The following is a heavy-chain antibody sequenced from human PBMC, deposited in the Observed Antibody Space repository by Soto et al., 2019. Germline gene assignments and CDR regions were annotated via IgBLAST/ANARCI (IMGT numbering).Heavy chain of an antibody. CDR1: GGSISSSNW. D-gene: IGHD6-19*01. J-gene: IGHJ4*02. CDR3: ASTSEVAGLVYFDY. V-gene: IGHV4-4*02. CDR2: IYHSGST. Sequence: SETLSLTCAVSGGSISSSNWWSWVRQPPGKGLEWIGEIYHSGSTNYNPSLKSRVTISVDKSKNQFSLKLSSVTAADTAVYYCASTSEVAGLVYFDYWGQGTLVTVSS.